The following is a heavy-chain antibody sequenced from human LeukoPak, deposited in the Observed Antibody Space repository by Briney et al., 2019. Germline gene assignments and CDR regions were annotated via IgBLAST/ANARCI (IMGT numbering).Heavy chain of an antibody. J-gene: IGHJ3*02. CDR2: IWYDGSNK. D-gene: IGHD3-22*01. CDR1: GFTFSSYG. Sequence: GGSLRLSCAASGFTFSSYGMHWVRQAPGKGLEWVAVIWYDGSNKYYADSVKGRFTISRDNSKNTLYLQMNSLRAEDTAVYYCARGGNDITMIVVDQEADDASDIWGQGTMVTVSS. CDR3: ARGGNDITMIVVDQEADDASDI. V-gene: IGHV3-33*01.